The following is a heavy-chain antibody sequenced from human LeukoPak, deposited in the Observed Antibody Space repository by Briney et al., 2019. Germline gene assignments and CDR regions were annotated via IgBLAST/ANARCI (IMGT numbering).Heavy chain of an antibody. CDR3: ARYKVLRYSGSDAFDI. V-gene: IGHV3-23*01. Sequence: GGSLRLPCAASGFIFSSYAMSWVRQAPGKGLEWVSTISNSDGSTYYADSVKGRFTISRDNAKNSLYLQMNSLRAEDTAVYYCARYKVLRYSGSDAFDIWGQGTMVTVSS. CDR2: ISNSDGST. CDR1: GFIFSSYA. J-gene: IGHJ3*02. D-gene: IGHD1-26*01.